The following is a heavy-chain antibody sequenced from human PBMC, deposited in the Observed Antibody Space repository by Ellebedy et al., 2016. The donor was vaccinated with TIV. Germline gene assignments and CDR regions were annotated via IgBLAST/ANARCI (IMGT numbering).Heavy chain of an antibody. CDR2: IYHSGST. Sequence: GSLRLXXAASGFIFSVTGMTWIRQAPGKGLEWIGEIYHSGSTHYNPSLKSRVTISVDKSKNQFSLKLSSVTAADTAVYYCARAWGFKLNYFYYGMDVWGQGTTVTVSS. CDR1: GFIFSVTG. J-gene: IGHJ6*02. V-gene: IGHV4-4*02. CDR3: ARAWGFKLNYFYYGMDV. D-gene: IGHD1-7*01.